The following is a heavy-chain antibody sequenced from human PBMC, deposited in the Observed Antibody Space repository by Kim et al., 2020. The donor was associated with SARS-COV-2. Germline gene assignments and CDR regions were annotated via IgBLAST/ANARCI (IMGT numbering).Heavy chain of an antibody. Sequence: ASVKVSCKASGYTFIDHYIHWVRQAPGQGLEWMGWINPSTGDTKSAQKFQGRVTVTRKASITTVYMELTRLTSDDTAMYYCARDPGRGWNLDCWGQGTLITVSS. D-gene: IGHD6-19*01. CDR1: GYTFIDHY. CDR2: INPSTGDT. V-gene: IGHV1-2*02. J-gene: IGHJ4*02. CDR3: ARDPGRGWNLDC.